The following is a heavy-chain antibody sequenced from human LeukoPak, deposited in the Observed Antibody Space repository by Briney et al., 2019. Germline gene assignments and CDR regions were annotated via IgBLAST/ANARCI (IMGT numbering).Heavy chain of an antibody. V-gene: IGHV4-59*08. CDR2: IYYSGST. CDR1: GGSISSYY. Sequence: PSETLSLTCTVSGGSISSYYWSWIRQPPGKGLEWIGYIYYSGSTNYNPSLKSRVTISVDTSKNQFSLKLSSVTAADTAVYYCARHSAIYGDYELAQPPTHYYYYGMDVWGQGTTVTVSS. CDR3: ARHSAIYGDYELAQPPTHYYYYGMDV. J-gene: IGHJ6*02. D-gene: IGHD4-17*01.